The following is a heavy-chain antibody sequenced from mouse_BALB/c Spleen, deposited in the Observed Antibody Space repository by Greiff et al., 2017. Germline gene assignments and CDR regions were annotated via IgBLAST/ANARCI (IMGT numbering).Heavy chain of an antibody. CDR1: GFNIKDTY. J-gene: IGHJ4*01. D-gene: IGHD2-4*01. CDR3: ARLGDYDKGAMDY. V-gene: IGHV14-3*02. CDR2: IDPANGNT. Sequence: EVQLQQSGAELVKPGASVKLSCTASGFNIKDTYMHWVKQRPEQGLEWIGRIDPANGNTKYDPKFQGKATITADTSSNTAYLQLSSLTSEDTAVYYCARLGDYDKGAMDYWGQGTSVTVSS.